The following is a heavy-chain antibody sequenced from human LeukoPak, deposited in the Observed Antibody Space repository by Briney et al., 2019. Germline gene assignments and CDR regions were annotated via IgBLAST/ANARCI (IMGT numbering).Heavy chain of an antibody. CDR3: ARYGDLYAFKY. CDR1: CGSISNHY. Sequence: SATLSLTCTPACGSISNHYWSWIRQPAGKGLELIRYIHYSGSTNFNPSLKGRVTISVDTSKNPFYLKLSAVTSADTALYYCARYGDLYAFKYWGQGTLVTVSS. D-gene: IGHD5/OR15-5a*01. V-gene: IGHV4-59*11. J-gene: IGHJ4*02. CDR2: IHYSGST.